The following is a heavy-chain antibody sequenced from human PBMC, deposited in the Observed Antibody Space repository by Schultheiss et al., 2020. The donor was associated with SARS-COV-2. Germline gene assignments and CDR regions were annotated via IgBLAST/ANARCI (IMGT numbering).Heavy chain of an antibody. Sequence: GGSLRLSCAASGFTFSSYSMNWVRQAPGKGLEWVSYISSSGSTIYYVDSVKGRFTISRDNAKNSLYLQMNSLRAEDTAVYYCARGLGITFGGVIAYDAFDIWGQGTMVTVSS. J-gene: IGHJ3*02. CDR3: ARGLGITFGGVIAYDAFDI. CDR2: ISSSGSTI. D-gene: IGHD3-16*02. CDR1: GFTFSSYS. V-gene: IGHV3-48*04.